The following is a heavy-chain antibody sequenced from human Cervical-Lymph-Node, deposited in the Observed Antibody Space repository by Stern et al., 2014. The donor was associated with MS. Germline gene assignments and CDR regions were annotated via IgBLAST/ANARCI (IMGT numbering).Heavy chain of an antibody. J-gene: IGHJ4*02. Sequence: EDQLVESGGDLAPPGGSLRLSCAVSGFTFSLYAMSWVRQAPGKGLEWVSAISGTDSSTFYAQTVKGRFTISRDNSKNTLYLQMNNLRAEDTAIYYCVKEGIAVASFDYWGQGTLVTVSS. CDR1: GFTFSLYA. CDR3: VKEGIAVASFDY. CDR2: ISGTDSST. D-gene: IGHD6-19*01. V-gene: IGHV3-23*04.